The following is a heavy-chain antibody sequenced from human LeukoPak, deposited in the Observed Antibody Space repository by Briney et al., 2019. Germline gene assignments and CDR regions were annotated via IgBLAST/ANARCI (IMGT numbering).Heavy chain of an antibody. CDR2: IYYSGNT. CDR3: ATGYSSGWYYYYMDV. J-gene: IGHJ6*03. Sequence: SETLSLTCTVSGVSISSSSYYWGWIRPPPGKGLEWFGSIYYSGNTYYNPSLESRVTISVDTSKNQFSLKLSSVTAADTAVYYCATGYSSGWYYYYMDVWGKGTTVTVSS. V-gene: IGHV4-39*01. D-gene: IGHD6-19*01. CDR1: GVSISSSSYY.